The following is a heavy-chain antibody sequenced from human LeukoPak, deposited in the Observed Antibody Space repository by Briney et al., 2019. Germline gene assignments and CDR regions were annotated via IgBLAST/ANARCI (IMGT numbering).Heavy chain of an antibody. V-gene: IGHV3-7*01. Sequence: GGSLRLSCAASGFTFSSYWMSWVRQAPGKGLEWVANIKQDGSEKYYVDSVKGRSTISRDNAKNSLYLQMNSLRAEDTAVYYCARDNRGYPYYFDYWGQGTLVTVSS. CDR1: GFTFSSYW. J-gene: IGHJ4*02. CDR3: ARDNRGYPYYFDY. D-gene: IGHD5-18*01. CDR2: IKQDGSEK.